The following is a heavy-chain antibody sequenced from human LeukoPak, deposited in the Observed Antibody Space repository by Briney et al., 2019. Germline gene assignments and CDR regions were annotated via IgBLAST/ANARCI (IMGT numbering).Heavy chain of an antibody. CDR2: INHSGST. CDR3: ARAQPRYCSGGSCRRRDYYYYGMDV. Sequence: SETLSLTCAVYGGSFSGYYWSWIRQPPGKGLEWIGEINHSGSTNYNPSLKSRVTISVDTSKNQFSLKLSSVTAADTAVYYCARAQPRYCSGGSCRRRDYYYYGMDVWGQGTTVTVSS. V-gene: IGHV4-34*01. D-gene: IGHD2-15*01. J-gene: IGHJ6*02. CDR1: GGSFSGYY.